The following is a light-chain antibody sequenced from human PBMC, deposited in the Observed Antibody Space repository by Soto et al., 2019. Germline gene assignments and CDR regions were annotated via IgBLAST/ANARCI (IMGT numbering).Light chain of an antibody. J-gene: IGLJ2*01. V-gene: IGLV2-14*01. CDR2: AVS. CDR3: TSFTSSTTLV. CDR1: ASDVHAYNY. Sequence: QSALTQPASVSGYPGQSITISCTGTASDVHAYNYVSCYQQHPGKAPKLMIYAVSDRPSGVADRFYGSKSGDTASLTISGLQAEDEAHYYCTSFTSSTTLVFGGGTKLT.